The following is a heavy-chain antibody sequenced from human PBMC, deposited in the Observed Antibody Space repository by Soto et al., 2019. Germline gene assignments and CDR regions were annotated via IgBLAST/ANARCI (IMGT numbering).Heavy chain of an antibody. CDR3: ARLLYYYDTSGYLFDP. CDR2: INSDRSST. CDR1: GFTFSSYW. D-gene: IGHD3-22*01. V-gene: IGHV3-74*01. J-gene: IGHJ5*02. Sequence: GSLRLSCAASGFTFSSYWMSWVRQAPGKGLVWVSRINSDRSSTSYADSVKGRFTISRDNAKNSLYLQMNNLRAEDTAVYYCARLLYYYDTSGYLFDPWGQGTLVTVSS.